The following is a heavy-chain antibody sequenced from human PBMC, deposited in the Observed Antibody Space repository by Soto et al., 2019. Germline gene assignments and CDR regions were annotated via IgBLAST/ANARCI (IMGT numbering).Heavy chain of an antibody. CDR3: ARQIYDSDTGPNFQYYFDS. V-gene: IGHV5-10-1*01. D-gene: IGHD3-22*01. CDR2: IDPSDSQT. CDR1: GYSFAGYW. J-gene: IGHJ4*02. Sequence: GESLKISCKGSGYSFAGYWITWVRQKPGKGLEWMGRIDPSDSQTYYSPSFRGHVTISATKSITTVFLQWSSLRASGTAMYYCARQIYDSDTGPNFQYYFDSWGQGTPVTVSS.